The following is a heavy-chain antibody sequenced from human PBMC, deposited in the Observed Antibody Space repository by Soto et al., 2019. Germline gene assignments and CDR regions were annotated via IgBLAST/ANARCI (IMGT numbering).Heavy chain of an antibody. V-gene: IGHV3-23*01. Sequence: GGSLRLSCAASGFTFSSYAMSWVRQAPGKGLEWVSAISGSGGSTYYADSVKGRFTISRDNSKNTLCLQMNSLRAEDTAVYYCAKERSIAVAAYDAFDIWGQGTMVT. J-gene: IGHJ3*02. CDR3: AKERSIAVAAYDAFDI. CDR1: GFTFSSYA. D-gene: IGHD6-19*01. CDR2: ISGSGGST.